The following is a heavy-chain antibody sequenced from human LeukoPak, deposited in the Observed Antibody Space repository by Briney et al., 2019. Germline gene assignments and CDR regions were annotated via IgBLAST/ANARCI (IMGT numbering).Heavy chain of an antibody. D-gene: IGHD2-15*01. Sequence: ASVKVSCKASGYTFTSYCMHWVRQAPEQGLEWMGIINPSGGSTSYAQKFQGRVTMTRDMSTSTVYMELSSLRSEDTAVYYCASNLRGGRSSWYYYYMDVWGKGTTVTVSS. CDR1: GYTFTSYC. J-gene: IGHJ6*03. CDR3: ASNLRGGRSSWYYYYMDV. V-gene: IGHV1-46*01. CDR2: INPSGGST.